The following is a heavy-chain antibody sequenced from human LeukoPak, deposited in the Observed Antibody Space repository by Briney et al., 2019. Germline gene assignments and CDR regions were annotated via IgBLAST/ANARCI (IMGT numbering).Heavy chain of an antibody. D-gene: IGHD3-9*01. J-gene: IGHJ4*02. Sequence: PSETLSLTCTVSGGSISSYYWSWIRQPAGKGLEWIGRIYTSGSTNYNPSLKSRVTISVDTSKNQFSLKLSSVTAADTAVYYCARGAYDILTGLIDYWGQGTLVTVSS. CDR1: GGSISSYY. CDR2: IYTSGST. CDR3: ARGAYDILTGLIDY. V-gene: IGHV4-4*07.